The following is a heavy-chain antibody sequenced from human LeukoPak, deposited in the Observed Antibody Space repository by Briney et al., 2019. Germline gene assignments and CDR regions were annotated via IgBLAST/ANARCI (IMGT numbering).Heavy chain of an antibody. J-gene: IGHJ5*02. CDR3: ARRVPSYSSRENWFDP. Sequence: SETLSLTCTVSGGSFSSRCYYWGWIRQPPGKGLEWMGSIYYGGYTYYNPSLKSQVTISVDTSKNQFALKLSSVTAADTAVYYGARRVPSYSSRENWFDPWGQGTLVTVSS. V-gene: IGHV4-39*01. CDR1: GGSFSSRCYY. CDR2: IYYGGYT. D-gene: IGHD6-13*01.